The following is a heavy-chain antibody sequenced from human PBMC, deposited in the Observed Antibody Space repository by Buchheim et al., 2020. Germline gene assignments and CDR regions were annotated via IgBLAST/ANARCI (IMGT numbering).Heavy chain of an antibody. CDR3: AKDRGSGSYLGVFDY. Sequence: QVQLVESGGGVVQPGRSLRLSCAASGFTFSSYGMHWVRQAPGKGLDGVAVISYDGSNKYYADSVKGRFTISRDNSKHTLYLQMNSLRAEDTAVYYCAKDRGSGSYLGVFDYWGQGTL. D-gene: IGHD1-26*01. CDR2: ISYDGSNK. J-gene: IGHJ4*02. V-gene: IGHV3-30*18. CDR1: GFTFSSYG.